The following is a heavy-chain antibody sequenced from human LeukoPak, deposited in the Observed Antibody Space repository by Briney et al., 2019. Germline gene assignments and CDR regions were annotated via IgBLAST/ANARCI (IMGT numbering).Heavy chain of an antibody. CDR2: IIPIFGTA. D-gene: IGHD6-19*01. CDR1: GGTFSSYA. V-gene: IGHV1-69*13. Sequence: ASVKVSCKASGGTFSSYAISWVRQAPGQELEWMGGIIPIFGTANYAQKFQGRVTITADESTSTAYMELSSLRSEDTAVYYCARDRDDSSGKFDYWGQGTLVTVSS. CDR3: ARDRDDSSGKFDY. J-gene: IGHJ4*02.